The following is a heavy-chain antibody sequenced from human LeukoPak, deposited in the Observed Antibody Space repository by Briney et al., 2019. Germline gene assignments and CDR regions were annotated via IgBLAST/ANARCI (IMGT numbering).Heavy chain of an antibody. J-gene: IGHJ4*02. V-gene: IGHV4-59*01. CDR3: ARVYASSGLAF. CDR1: GGCISAYY. CDR2: IHDSRTT. Sequence: SETLSLTCTVSGGCISAYYWSWIRQPPGKGLEWIGYIHDSRTTSYNPSLKSRVTISADKSKNQFSLKLTYLTAADTAVYYCARVYASSGLAFWGQGILVIVSS. D-gene: IGHD3-22*01.